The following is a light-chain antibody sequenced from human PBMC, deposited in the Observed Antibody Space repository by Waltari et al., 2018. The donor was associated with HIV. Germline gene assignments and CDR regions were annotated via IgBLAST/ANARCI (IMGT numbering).Light chain of an antibody. CDR1: SSDVGSYNL. Sequence: QSALTQPASVSGSPGQSITISCSGTSSDVGSYNLVSWYQQHPANAPKLMIYEVSKRPSGVSNRFFGSKSGNTASLTVSGLQAEDEADYYCCSYAGSNTPVVFGGGTKLTVL. CDR3: CSYAGSNTPVV. V-gene: IGLV2-23*02. CDR2: EVS. J-gene: IGLJ2*01.